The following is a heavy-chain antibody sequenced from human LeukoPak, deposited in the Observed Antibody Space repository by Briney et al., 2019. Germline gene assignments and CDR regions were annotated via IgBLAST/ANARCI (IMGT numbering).Heavy chain of an antibody. V-gene: IGHV4-4*08. D-gene: IGHD3-3*01. Sequence: PSETLSLTCTISGASISSDYWSWIRQPPGKGLEWIGYIQNSGNTIYNPSLKSRVTISIDTSKSQFSLRLNSMTAADTAVYYCARRVDFWSGSYPSSHLDYWAREPWSPSPQ. CDR2: IQNSGNT. CDR1: GASISSDY. J-gene: IGHJ4*02. CDR3: ARRVDFWSGSYPSSHLDY.